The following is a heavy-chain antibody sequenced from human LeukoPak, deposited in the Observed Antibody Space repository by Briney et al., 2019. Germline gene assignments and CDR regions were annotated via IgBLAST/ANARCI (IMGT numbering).Heavy chain of an antibody. CDR3: ARDRYYYGSGSQRPGAFDI. J-gene: IGHJ3*02. D-gene: IGHD3-10*01. Sequence: GGSLGLSCAASGFTFSDYYMSWIRQAPGKGLEWVSYISSSSSYTNYADSVKGRFTISRDNAKNSLYLQMNSLRAEDTAVYYCARDRYYYGSGSQRPGAFDIWGQGTMVAVSS. CDR1: GFTFSDYY. V-gene: IGHV3-11*06. CDR2: ISSSSSYT.